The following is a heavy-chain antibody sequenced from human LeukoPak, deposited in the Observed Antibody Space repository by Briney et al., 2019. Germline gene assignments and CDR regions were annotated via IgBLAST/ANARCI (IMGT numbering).Heavy chain of an antibody. CDR2: INPNSGGT. V-gene: IGHV1-2*02. CDR1: GYTFTGYY. D-gene: IGHD2-15*01. Sequence: ASVKVSCKASGYTFTGYYMHWVRQAPGQGLEWMGWINPNSGGTNYAQKFQGRVTMTRDTSISTAYMELSRLRSDDTAVYYCARDFAYCSGGSCYYYFDYWGQGTLVAVSS. CDR3: ARDFAYCSGGSCYYYFDY. J-gene: IGHJ4*02.